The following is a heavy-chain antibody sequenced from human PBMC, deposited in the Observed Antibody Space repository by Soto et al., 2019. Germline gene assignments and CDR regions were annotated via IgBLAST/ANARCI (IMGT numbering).Heavy chain of an antibody. CDR2: ISTGGAYM. D-gene: IGHD1-26*01. CDR1: GFTFRNYN. J-gene: IGHJ4*02. Sequence: EVQLVESGGGLVKAGGSLRLFCTASGFTFRNYNMNWVRQAPGKGLEWVSSISTGGAYMFYADSVKGRFTISRDNAQNSLYLQIDSQRAEDTAVYYCARDIASPVGDYFDSWGQGTLVTVSS. V-gene: IGHV3-21*06. CDR3: ARDIASPVGDYFDS.